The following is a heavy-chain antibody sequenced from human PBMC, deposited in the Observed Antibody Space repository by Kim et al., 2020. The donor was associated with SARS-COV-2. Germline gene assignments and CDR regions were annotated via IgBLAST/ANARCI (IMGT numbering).Heavy chain of an antibody. D-gene: IGHD3-16*01. CDR1: GGSITSDY. Sequence: SETLSLTCTVSGGSITSDYWTWIRQPPGKGLEWIGYIYYSGITNYNPSLKSRVTTSVDTSKNQFSLKLSSVTAADTAGYYFASGIGGYGNWGQGTLVIV. J-gene: IGHJ4*02. V-gene: IGHV4-59*01. CDR2: IYYSGIT. CDR3: ASGIGGYGN.